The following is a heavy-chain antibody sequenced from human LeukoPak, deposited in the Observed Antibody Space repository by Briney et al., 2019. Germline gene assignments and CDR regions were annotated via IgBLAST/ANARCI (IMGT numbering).Heavy chain of an antibody. V-gene: IGHV4-30-2*01. CDR3: AGTDIVATSVDY. J-gene: IGHJ4*02. Sequence: TSETLSLTCTVSGGSISSYFWTWIRQPPGKGLEWIGYIYHSGSTYYNPSLKSRVTISVDRSKNQFSLKLSSVTAADTAVYYCAGTDIVATSVDYWGQGTLVTVSP. CDR2: IYHSGST. D-gene: IGHD5-12*01. CDR1: GGSISSYF.